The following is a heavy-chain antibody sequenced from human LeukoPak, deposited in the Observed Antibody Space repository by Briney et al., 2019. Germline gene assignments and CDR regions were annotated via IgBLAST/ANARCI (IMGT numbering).Heavy chain of an antibody. CDR1: GYTFTTYW. CDR2: IYPGDSDT. V-gene: IGHV5-51*01. Sequence: GESLKISCKGSGYTFTTYWMAWVRQMPGKGLEWMGIIYPGDSDTRYSPSFQGQVTISADKSISTAYLQWSGLKASDTAMYYCVASSSTSCYGCDYWGQGTLVTVSS. D-gene: IGHD2-2*01. CDR3: VASSSTSCYGCDY. J-gene: IGHJ4*02.